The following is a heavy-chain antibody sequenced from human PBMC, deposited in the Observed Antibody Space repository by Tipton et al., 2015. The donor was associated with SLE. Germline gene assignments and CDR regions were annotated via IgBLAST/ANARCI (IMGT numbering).Heavy chain of an antibody. J-gene: IGHJ4*02. CDR1: GGSIRSHY. CDR2: MYHSGST. D-gene: IGHD2-8*02. V-gene: IGHV4-59*08. Sequence: TLSLTCTVSGGSIRSHYWSWIRQPPGKGLEWIGYMYHSGSTKYNPSLKSRVTISLDTSKNQVSLKVNSVTAADTAVYYCARTGSGRFYWMWGQGTLVTVSS. CDR3: ARTGSGRFYWM.